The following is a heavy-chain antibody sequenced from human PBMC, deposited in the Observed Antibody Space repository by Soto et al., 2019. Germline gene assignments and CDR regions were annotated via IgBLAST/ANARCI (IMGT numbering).Heavy chain of an antibody. CDR1: GFTFSSYA. D-gene: IGHD1-7*01. Sequence: GGSLRLSCAASGFTFSSYAMHWVRQAPGKGLEWVAVISYDGSNKYYADSVKGRFTISRDNSKNTLYLQMNSLRAEDTAVYYCAREGPGTTFDYWGQGTLVTVSS. V-gene: IGHV3-30-3*01. CDR2: ISYDGSNK. CDR3: AREGPGTTFDY. J-gene: IGHJ4*02.